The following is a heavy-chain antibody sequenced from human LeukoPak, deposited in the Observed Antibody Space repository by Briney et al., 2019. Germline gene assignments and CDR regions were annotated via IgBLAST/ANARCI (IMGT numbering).Heavy chain of an antibody. J-gene: IGHJ5*02. V-gene: IGHV1-46*01. D-gene: IGHD1-1*01. Sequence: GASVTVSCTASGYTFTSYYMHWVRQAPGQGLEWMGIINPSGGSTSYAQTFQGRVTMTRDMSTSTDYMELSSLRSEDTAVYYCARDNSVEDTAWWFDPWGQGTLVTVSS. CDR1: GYTFTSYY. CDR3: ARDNSVEDTAWWFDP. CDR2: INPSGGST.